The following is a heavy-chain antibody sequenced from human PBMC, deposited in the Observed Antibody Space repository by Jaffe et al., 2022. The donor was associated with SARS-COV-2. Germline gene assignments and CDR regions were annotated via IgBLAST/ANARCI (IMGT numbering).Heavy chain of an antibody. D-gene: IGHD6-13*01. CDR1: GGSISSSSYY. V-gene: IGHV4-39*01. Sequence: QLQLQESGPGLVKPSETLSLTCTVSGGSISSSSYYWGWIRQPPGKGLEWIGSIYYSGSTYYNPSLKSRVTISVDTSKNQFSLKLSSVTAADTAVYYCARHQWPNSWYQLNPNWFDPWGQGTLVTVSS. CDR2: IYYSGST. J-gene: IGHJ5*02. CDR3: ARHQWPNSWYQLNPNWFDP.